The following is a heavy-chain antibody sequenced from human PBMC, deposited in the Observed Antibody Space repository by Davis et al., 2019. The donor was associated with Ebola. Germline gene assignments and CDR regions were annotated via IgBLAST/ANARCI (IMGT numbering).Heavy chain of an antibody. Sequence: PGGSLRLSCAASGFTFDDYAMHWVRQAPGKGLEWVSGISWNSDSIGYADSAKGRFTISRDNAKNSLYLQMNSLRAEDTALYYCAKADVLPAPLDYWGQGTLVTVSS. CDR1: GFTFDDYA. CDR2: ISWNSDSI. J-gene: IGHJ4*02. D-gene: IGHD2-2*01. V-gene: IGHV3-9*01. CDR3: AKADVLPAPLDY.